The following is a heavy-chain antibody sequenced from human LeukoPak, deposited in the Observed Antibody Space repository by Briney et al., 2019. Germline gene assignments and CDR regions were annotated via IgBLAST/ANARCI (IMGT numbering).Heavy chain of an antibody. CDR3: VNGQGSDY. Sequence: PGGSLRLSCLASGFTFSSYAMYWGRPAPGKGLEYVSGISSNGGSTNYADSVKGRFTISRDNSKNTLYLQMSSLRVEDAAVYYCVNGQGSDYWGQGTLVTVSS. CDR1: GFTFSSYA. J-gene: IGHJ4*02. V-gene: IGHV3-64D*09. CDR2: ISSNGGST.